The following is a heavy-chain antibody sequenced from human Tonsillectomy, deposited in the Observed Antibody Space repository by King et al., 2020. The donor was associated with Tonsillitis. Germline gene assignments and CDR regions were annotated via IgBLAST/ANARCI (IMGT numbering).Heavy chain of an antibody. D-gene: IGHD6-19*01. CDR1: GFTFSNYA. V-gene: IGHV3-23*04. CDR2: ISGSGSNT. J-gene: IGHJ5*02. Sequence: VQLVESGGGLVQPGGSLRLSCAASGFTFSNYAMSWVRQAPGKGLEWVSTISGSGSNTYYADSVKVRFTISRDNSKNTQYLQMNSLRAEDTAVYYCAKGGEAVAVWFDPWGQGTLVTVSS. CDR3: AKGGEAVAVWFDP.